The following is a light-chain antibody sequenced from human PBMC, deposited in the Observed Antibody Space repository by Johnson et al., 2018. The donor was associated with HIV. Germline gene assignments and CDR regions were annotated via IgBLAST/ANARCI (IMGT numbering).Light chain of an antibody. CDR2: END. J-gene: IGLJ1*01. CDR3: GTWDNSLSIGYV. CDR1: GSNIGSHY. Sequence: QPVLTQPHSVSAAPGQRVTISCSGRGSNIGSHYVSWCQQLPGTAPKLLIFENDKRPSGIPDRFSGSKSGTSATLGITGLQAGDEADYYCGTWDNSLSIGYVFGTGTKVTVL. V-gene: IGLV1-51*02.